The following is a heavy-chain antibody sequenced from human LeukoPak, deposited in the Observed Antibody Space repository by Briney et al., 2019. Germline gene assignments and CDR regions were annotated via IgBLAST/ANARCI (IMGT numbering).Heavy chain of an antibody. CDR2: IYSGGST. CDR1: GFTGSSNY. J-gene: IGHJ4*02. V-gene: IGHV3-66*01. D-gene: IGHD5-18*01. Sequence: GSLRLYCAGSGFTGSSNYMSWVRQAPGQGLEWVTGIYSGGSTYYADSVKGRFTISRDNSKNTLYLQMNSLKAEDTAVYYCARDPDGYRQGHHFDYWGQGTLVTVSS. CDR3: ARDPDGYRQGHHFDY.